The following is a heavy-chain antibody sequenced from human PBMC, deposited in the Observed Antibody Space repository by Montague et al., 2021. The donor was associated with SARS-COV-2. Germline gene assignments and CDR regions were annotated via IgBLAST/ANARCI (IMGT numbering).Heavy chain of an antibody. Sequence: SETLSLTCSVFGDSINNVNYFWSWIRQPAGKGLEWIGRVYISGSTDYNPSLKSRVTMLLDKSANELTLQVTSVTAADTAVYYCARGRDGYYHRSALFDYWGQGTLVTVSS. CDR1: GDSINNVNYF. CDR2: VYISGST. D-gene: IGHD3-22*01. V-gene: IGHV4-61*10. CDR3: ARGRDGYYHRSALFDY. J-gene: IGHJ4*02.